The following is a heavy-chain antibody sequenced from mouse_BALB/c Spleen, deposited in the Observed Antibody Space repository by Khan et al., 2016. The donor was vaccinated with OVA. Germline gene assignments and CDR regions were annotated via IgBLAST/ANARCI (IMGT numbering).Heavy chain of an antibody. CDR1: GFSLTGYG. CDR2: IWGDGTT. D-gene: IGHD2-2*01. V-gene: IGHV2-6-7*01. CDR3: ARAKDGNDREAMDY. J-gene: IGHJ4*01. Sequence: QVQLKQSGPGLVAPSQSLSITCTVSGFSLTGYGVNWVRQPPGKGLEWLGMIWGDGTTDYYSALNSRLSISNDNSKSQVFVIMNSLKTEDTARYYCARAKDGNDREAMDYWGQGTSVTVSS.